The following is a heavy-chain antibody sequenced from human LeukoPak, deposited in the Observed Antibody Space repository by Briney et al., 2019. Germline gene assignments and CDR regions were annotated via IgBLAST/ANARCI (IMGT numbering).Heavy chain of an antibody. Sequence: SETLSLTCAVSGYSIRTSYYWGWIRQPPGKGLEWFGSARHSGRTYHNPSLKSRVSISLDTSKNEFSLKLSSVTAADTAVYYCARTILGYCSDSSCYPDAFDIWGRGTLVTVSS. CDR3: ARTILGYCSDSSCYPDAFDI. D-gene: IGHD2-2*01. J-gene: IGHJ3*02. CDR2: ARHSGRT. V-gene: IGHV4-38-2*01. CDR1: GYSIRTSYY.